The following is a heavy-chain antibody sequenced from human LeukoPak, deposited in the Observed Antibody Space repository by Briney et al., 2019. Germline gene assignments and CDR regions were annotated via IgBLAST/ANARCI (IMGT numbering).Heavy chain of an antibody. CDR2: IKQDGSEK. V-gene: IGHV3-7*01. CDR3: ASFGYCSGGSCFDY. Sequence: PGGSLRLSCAASGFTFSSYWMSWVRQAPGKGLEWVANIKQDGSEKYYADSVKGRFTISRDNAKNSLYLQMNSLRAEDTAVYYCASFGYCSGGSCFDYWGQGTLVTVSS. D-gene: IGHD2-15*01. J-gene: IGHJ4*02. CDR1: GFTFSSYW.